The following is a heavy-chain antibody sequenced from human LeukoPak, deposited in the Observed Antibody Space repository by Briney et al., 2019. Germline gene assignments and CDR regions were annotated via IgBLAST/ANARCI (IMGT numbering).Heavy chain of an antibody. V-gene: IGHV3-30*02. CDR2: IRYDGSNK. CDR1: GFTFSSYG. Sequence: PGGSLRLSCAASGFTFSSYGMHWVRQAPGKGLEWVAFIRYDGSNKYYADSVKGRFTISRDNSKNTLYLQMNSLRAEDTAVYYCAKSRHGYTQGFDWFDPWGQGTLVSVSS. D-gene: IGHD5-24*01. J-gene: IGHJ5*02. CDR3: AKSRHGYTQGFDWFDP.